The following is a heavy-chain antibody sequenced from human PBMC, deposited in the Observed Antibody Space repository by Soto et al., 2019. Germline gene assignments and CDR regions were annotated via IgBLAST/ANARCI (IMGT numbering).Heavy chain of an antibody. CDR1: GFSLSMNEMG. J-gene: IGHJ4*02. CDR3: AHPYSYNFYYFDY. Sequence: QITLKESGPTLVKPTQTLTLTCTFSGFSLSMNEMGVGWLRQPPGKALEWLALIYWDDEKRYSPSLKSRLTITRYSSNNHVILTMTNMDPVDPAKYYCAHPYSYNFYYFDYWGQGILVTVSS. CDR2: IYWDDEK. D-gene: IGHD3-3*01. V-gene: IGHV2-5*02.